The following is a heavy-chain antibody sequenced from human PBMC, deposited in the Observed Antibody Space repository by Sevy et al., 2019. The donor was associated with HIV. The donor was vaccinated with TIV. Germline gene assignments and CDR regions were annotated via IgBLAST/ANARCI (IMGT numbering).Heavy chain of an antibody. CDR2: ISGSGGRT. CDR3: AKATSYDYGSSSGALPSTTNDY. Sequence: GGSLRLSCAASGFTFTSYAMSWVRQAPGKGLEWVSAISGSGGRTYYADSVKGRFTISRDNSKNTLNLQMNSLRAEDKAIYHSAKATSYDYGSSSGALPSTTNDYWGQGTLVTVSS. V-gene: IGHV3-23*01. J-gene: IGHJ4*02. D-gene: IGHD3-10*01. CDR1: GFTFTSYA.